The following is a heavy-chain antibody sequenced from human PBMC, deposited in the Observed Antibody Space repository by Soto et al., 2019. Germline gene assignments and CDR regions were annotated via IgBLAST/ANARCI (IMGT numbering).Heavy chain of an antibody. D-gene: IGHD2-21*02. V-gene: IGHV3-20*04. CDR2: INWNGGST. Sequence: GSLRLSCAASGFTFEDYGMSWVRQAPGKGLEWVSGINWNGGSTGYADSVKGRFTISRDNAKNSLYLQMNSLRAEDTALYYCSRSYCGGDCYPLNYYYGMDVWGQGTTVTVSS. CDR3: SRSYCGGDCYPLNYYYGMDV. J-gene: IGHJ6*02. CDR1: GFTFEDYG.